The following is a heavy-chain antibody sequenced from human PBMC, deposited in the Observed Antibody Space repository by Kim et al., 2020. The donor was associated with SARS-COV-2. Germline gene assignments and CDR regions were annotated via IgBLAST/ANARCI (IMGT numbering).Heavy chain of an antibody. V-gene: IGHV4-31*03. Sequence: SETLSLTCTVSGGSISSGGYYWSWIRQHPGKGLEWIGYIYYSGSTYYNPSLKSRVTISVDTSKNQFSLKLSSVTAADTAMYYCARAKASSSWYFDYWGQGTLVTVSS. CDR1: GGSISSGGYY. J-gene: IGHJ4*02. CDR3: ARAKASSSWYFDY. D-gene: IGHD6-13*01. CDR2: IYYSGST.